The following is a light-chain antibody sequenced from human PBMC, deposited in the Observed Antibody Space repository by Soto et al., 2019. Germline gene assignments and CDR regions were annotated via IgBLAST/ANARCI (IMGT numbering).Light chain of an antibody. CDR3: QQYNSYAYT. CDR1: QSISSW. Sequence: DIQMTQSPSTLSASVGDRVTITCRASQSISSWLAWYQQKPGKAPKLLIYKASSLESGVPSRFSGSGFGTEFTLTISSLQPDDFAIYYCQQYNSYAYTFGQGTKLEI. J-gene: IGKJ2*01. CDR2: KAS. V-gene: IGKV1-5*03.